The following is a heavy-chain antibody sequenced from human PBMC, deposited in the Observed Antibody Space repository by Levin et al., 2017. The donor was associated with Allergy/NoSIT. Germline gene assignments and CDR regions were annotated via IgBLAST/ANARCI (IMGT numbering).Heavy chain of an antibody. V-gene: IGHV3-23*01. Sequence: GGSLRLSCAASGFTFSSYAMSWVRQAPGKGLEWVSAISGSGGSTYYADSVKGRFTISRDNSRNTLYLQMNSLRAEDTAVYYCAKLPGDNWNYVWFDYWGQGTLVTVSS. CDR3: AKLPGDNWNYVWFDY. CDR1: GFTFSSYA. D-gene: IGHD1-7*01. CDR2: ISGSGGST. J-gene: IGHJ4*02.